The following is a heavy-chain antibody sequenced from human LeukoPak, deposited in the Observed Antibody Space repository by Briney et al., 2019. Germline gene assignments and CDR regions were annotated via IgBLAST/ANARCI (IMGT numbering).Heavy chain of an antibody. V-gene: IGHV1-8*01. J-gene: IGHJ4*02. CDR3: ARAVWFGENFGY. CDR1: GYTFTSYD. D-gene: IGHD3-10*01. CDR2: MNPNSGNT. Sequence: ASVKVSCKASGYTFTSYDINWVRQATGQGLEWMGWMNPNSGNTGYAQKFQGRVTMTRNTSISTAYMELSSLRSEDTAVYYCARAVWFGENFGYWGQGTLVTVSS.